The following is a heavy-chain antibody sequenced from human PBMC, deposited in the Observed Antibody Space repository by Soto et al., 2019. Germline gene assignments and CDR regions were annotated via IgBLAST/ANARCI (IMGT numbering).Heavy chain of an antibody. V-gene: IGHV4-31*03. D-gene: IGHD6-6*01. CDR3: ARDSRIPC. CDR2: IYFSGST. Sequence: QVQPQESGPGLVKPSQTLSLTCTVSGGSISSGGYYWNWIRQHPGKGLEWSGYIYFSGSTNHNPSLKSRVSISVDTSKNQFSLKLRSVTAADTAVYYCARDSRIPCWGQGALVTVSS. CDR1: GGSISSGGYY. J-gene: IGHJ4*02.